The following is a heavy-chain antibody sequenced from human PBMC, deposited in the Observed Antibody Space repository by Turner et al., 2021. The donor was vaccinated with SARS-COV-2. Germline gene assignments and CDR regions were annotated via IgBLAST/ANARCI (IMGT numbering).Heavy chain of an antibody. CDR3: ARGYNWNYYYYGMDV. CDR2: INPNSGGT. CDR1: GYTFTGYY. V-gene: IGHV1-2*02. J-gene: IGHJ6*02. D-gene: IGHD1-20*01. Sequence: QVQLVESGAEVKKPGAAVKVPCKASGYTFTGYYMHWVGQAPGQGLEWMGWINPNSGGTNYAQKFQGRVTMTRDTSISTAYMELSRLRSDDTAVYYCARGYNWNYYYYGMDVWGQGTTVTVSS.